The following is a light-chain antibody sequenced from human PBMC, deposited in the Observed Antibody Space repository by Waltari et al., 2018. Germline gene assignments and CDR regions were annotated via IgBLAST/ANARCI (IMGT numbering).Light chain of an antibody. CDR1: QSVSSSY. Sequence: EIVLTQSPGILSLSPGERATLSCRASQSVSSSYLAWYQQKPGQAPRLLIHGASNRDTGIPDRFSGSGSGTDFTLTINRLEPEDFAVYYCQQYGFSRTFGQGTKVEIK. J-gene: IGKJ1*01. CDR2: GAS. CDR3: QQYGFSRT. V-gene: IGKV3-20*01.